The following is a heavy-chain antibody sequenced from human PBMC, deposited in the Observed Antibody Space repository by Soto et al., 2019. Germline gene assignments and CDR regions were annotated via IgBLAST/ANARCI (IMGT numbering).Heavy chain of an antibody. CDR1: GYTFTSYD. CDR2: MNTNSGNT. J-gene: IGHJ6*03. V-gene: IGHV1-8*01. CDR3: ARGPYYYYYMDV. Sequence: QVQLLQSGAEVKKPGASVKVSCKASGYTFTSYDINWVRQATGQGLEWMGWMNTNSGNTGYAKKFKARITMTRNTSITTAYMELSSLRSEDTAVYYCARGPYYYYYMDVWGKGTPVTVSS.